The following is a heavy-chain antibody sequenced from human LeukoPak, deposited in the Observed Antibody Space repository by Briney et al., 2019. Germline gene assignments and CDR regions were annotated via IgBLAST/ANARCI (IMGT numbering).Heavy chain of an antibody. Sequence: GGSLRLSCAASGFTFSSYAMSWVRQVQGKGLDWVSAISGSGGSTYYADSVKGRFTISRDNSKNTLYLQMNSLRAEDTAVYYCAKRPRGFGELYDYWGQGTLVTVSS. CDR1: GFTFSSYA. CDR2: ISGSGGST. D-gene: IGHD3-10*01. CDR3: AKRPRGFGELYDY. V-gene: IGHV3-23*01. J-gene: IGHJ4*02.